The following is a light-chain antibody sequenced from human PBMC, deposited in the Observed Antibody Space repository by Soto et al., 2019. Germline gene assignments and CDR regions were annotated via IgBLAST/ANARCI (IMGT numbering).Light chain of an antibody. CDR3: RSYSTNSPVL. Sequence: QSVLTQPASVSGSPGQSITISCTGTSSDVGGYNYVSWYQHHPGKAPKLIIYDVSNRPSGVSNRFSASKSDNTASLTISGLQAEDEADYYCRSYSTNSPVLLGGGTKVTVL. J-gene: IGLJ2*01. V-gene: IGLV2-14*03. CDR2: DVS. CDR1: SSDVGGYNY.